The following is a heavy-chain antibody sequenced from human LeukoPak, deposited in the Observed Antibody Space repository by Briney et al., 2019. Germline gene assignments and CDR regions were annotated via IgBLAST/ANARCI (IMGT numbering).Heavy chain of an antibody. V-gene: IGHV3-23*01. J-gene: IGHJ4*02. CDR2: ISDSGGST. D-gene: IGHD3-16*02. Sequence: GGSLRLSCVASGFTFSDYAMSWVRQAPGKGLEWVSGISDSGGSTYYADSVKGRCTISRDNSKNTVSLQINNLGAEDTAVYFCARHDSFIPYWGQGTLVTVTS. CDR1: GFTFSDYA. CDR3: ARHDSFIPY.